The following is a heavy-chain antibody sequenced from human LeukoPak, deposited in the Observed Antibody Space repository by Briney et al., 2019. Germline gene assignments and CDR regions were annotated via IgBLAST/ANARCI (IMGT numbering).Heavy chain of an antibody. D-gene: IGHD3-22*01. CDR2: IGTAGDT. V-gene: IGHV3-13*01. CDR3: ARGGYDSSGYALDY. CDR1: GFTFSSYD. J-gene: IGHJ4*02. Sequence: GGSLRLSCAASGFTFSSYDMHWVRQATGKGLEWVSAIGTAGDTYYPGSVKGRFTISRENAKNSLYLQMNNLRAGDTAVYYCARGGYDSSGYALDYWGQGTLVTVSS.